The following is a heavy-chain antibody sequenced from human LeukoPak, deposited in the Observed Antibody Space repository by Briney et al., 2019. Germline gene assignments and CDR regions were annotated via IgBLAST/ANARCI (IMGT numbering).Heavy chain of an antibody. V-gene: IGHV1-18*01. Sequence: GASVKVSCKASGYTFTNYGVSWVRQAPGQGLEWMGWINAYNGDTHYAQNLQGRLTMTTDTSTSMAFMELRSLRPDDTAVYFCARWGLVAPGTYYYYYMDVWGRGTTVTASS. CDR3: ARWGLVAPGTYYYYYMDV. D-gene: IGHD2-2*01. CDR1: GYTFTNYG. CDR2: INAYNGDT. J-gene: IGHJ6*03.